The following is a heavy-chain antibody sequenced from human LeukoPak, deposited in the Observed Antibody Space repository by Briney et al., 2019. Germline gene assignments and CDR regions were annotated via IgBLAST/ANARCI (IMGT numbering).Heavy chain of an antibody. CDR1: GGSINNYY. J-gene: IGHJ4*02. V-gene: IGHV4-59*08. D-gene: IGHD2-2*01. Sequence: SSETLSLTCSVSGGSINNYYWNWIRQPPGKGLEWIGYIYYSGSTNYNPSLKSRVTISVDTSKNQFSLKLSSVTAADTAVYYCARQGGYSSSPDFWGQGTLVTVSS. CDR2: IYYSGST. CDR3: ARQGGYSSSPDF.